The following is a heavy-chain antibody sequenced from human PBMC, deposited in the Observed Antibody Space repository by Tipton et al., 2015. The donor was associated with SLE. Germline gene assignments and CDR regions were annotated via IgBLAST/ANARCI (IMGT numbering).Heavy chain of an antibody. D-gene: IGHD1-26*01. CDR3: AKAGSNWHNYFDY. Sequence: LSLTCTVSGGSISSHYWSWVRQAPGKGLEWVSAISGSGGNTYYADSVKGRFTISRDNSKNTLYLQMNSLRVEDTAVYYCAKAGSNWHNYFDYWGQGTLVTVSS. J-gene: IGHJ4*02. V-gene: IGHV3-23*01. CDR1: GGSISSHY. CDR2: ISGSGGNT.